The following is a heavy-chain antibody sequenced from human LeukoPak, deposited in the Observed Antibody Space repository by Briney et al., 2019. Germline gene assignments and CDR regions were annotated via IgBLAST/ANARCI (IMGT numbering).Heavy chain of an antibody. CDR3: ARGQNSGSYSYYYYGMDV. J-gene: IGHJ6*02. D-gene: IGHD1-26*01. Sequence: ASVKVSCKASGYTFTSYAMHWVRQAPGQRLEWMGWINAGNGNTKYSQKSQGRVTITRDTSASTAYMELSSLRSEDTAVYYCARGQNSGSYSYYYYGMDVWGQGTTVTVSS. V-gene: IGHV1-3*01. CDR2: INAGNGNT. CDR1: GYTFTSYA.